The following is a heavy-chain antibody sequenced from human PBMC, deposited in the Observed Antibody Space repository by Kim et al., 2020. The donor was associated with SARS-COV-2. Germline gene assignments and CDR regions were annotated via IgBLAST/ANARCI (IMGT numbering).Heavy chain of an antibody. CDR3: TTWEIDYDILTGYPSPDY. J-gene: IGHJ4*02. Sequence: GGSLRLSCAASGFTFSNAWMSWVRQAPGKGLEWVGRIKSKTDGGTTDYAAPVKGRFTISRDDSKNTLYLQMNSLKTEDTAVYYCTTWEIDYDILTGYPSPDYWGQGTLVTVSS. CDR2: IKSKTDGGTT. V-gene: IGHV3-15*01. CDR1: GFTFSNAW. D-gene: IGHD3-9*01.